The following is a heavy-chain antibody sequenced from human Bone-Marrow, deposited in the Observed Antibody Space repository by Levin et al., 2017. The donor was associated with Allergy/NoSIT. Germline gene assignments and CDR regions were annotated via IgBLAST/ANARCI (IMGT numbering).Heavy chain of an antibody. J-gene: IGHJ4*02. CDR2: ISVSSGDT. CDR3: AREHCYYDRGAYYCDFDF. D-gene: IGHD3-22*01. Sequence: PMASVKVSCKASGYNFISYDFSWVRQAPGLGPEWMGWISVSSGDTNFAQKFQGRVTLTTDTSTATAYMELNNLTSDDTAVYYCAREHCYYDRGAYYCDFDFWGQGTLVTVSS. V-gene: IGHV1-18*01. CDR1: GYNFISYD.